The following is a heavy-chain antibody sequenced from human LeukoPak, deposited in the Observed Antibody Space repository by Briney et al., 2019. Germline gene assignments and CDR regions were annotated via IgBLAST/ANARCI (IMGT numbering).Heavy chain of an antibody. Sequence: GGSLRLSCAASGFTFSSYAISWVRQAPGQGLEWMGGIIPIFGTANYAQKSQGRVTITTDESTSTAYMELSSLRSEDTAVYYCARAGSVDFWSGYYPDYWGQGTLVTVSS. CDR3: ARAGSVDFWSGYYPDY. CDR1: GFTFSSYA. CDR2: IIPIFGTA. J-gene: IGHJ4*02. D-gene: IGHD3-3*01. V-gene: IGHV1-69*05.